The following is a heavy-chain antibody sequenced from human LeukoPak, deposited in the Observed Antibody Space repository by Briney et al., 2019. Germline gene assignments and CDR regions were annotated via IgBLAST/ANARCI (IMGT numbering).Heavy chain of an antibody. CDR3: ARDLLAARPYYYYGMDV. J-gene: IGHJ6*02. Sequence: PGGSLRLSCAASGFTFSSYWMSWVRQAPGKGLEWVANIKQDGSEKYYVDSVKGRFTISRDNSKNTLYLQMNSLRAEDTAVYYCARDLLAARPYYYYGMDVWGQGTTVTVSS. CDR2: IKQDGSEK. V-gene: IGHV3-7*01. D-gene: IGHD6-6*01. CDR1: GFTFSSYW.